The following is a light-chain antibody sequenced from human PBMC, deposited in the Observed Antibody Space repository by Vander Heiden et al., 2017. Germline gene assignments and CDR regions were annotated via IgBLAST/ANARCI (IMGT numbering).Light chain of an antibody. Sequence: QSVLTPPPSVSGAPGQTVTISCAGSISNIGGGYDVQWYLQLPGTDPRLLSYGNNTRVFDVPARFSCSKSGTSLFLAITGLQAEDESDYYCQSFDNTLNGWVSGGGTKLTVL. CDR2: GNN. V-gene: IGLV1-40*01. J-gene: IGLJ3*02. CDR3: QSFDNTLNGWV. CDR1: ISNIGGGYD.